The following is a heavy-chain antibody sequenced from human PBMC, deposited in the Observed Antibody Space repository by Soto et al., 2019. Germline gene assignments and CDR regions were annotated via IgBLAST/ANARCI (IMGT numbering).Heavy chain of an antibody. D-gene: IGHD2-15*01. CDR1: GGSFSGYY. CDR3: ARDDVLCDGGRCYGVPLDV. CDR2: INHGGST. Sequence: TSETLSLTCAVYGGSFSGYYWSWIRQPPGKGLEWIGEINHGGSTNYNPSLKSRVTISVDTSKNQFSLKLSSVTAADTAVYYCARDDVLCDGGRCYGVPLDVWGKGTTVTVSS. J-gene: IGHJ6*04. V-gene: IGHV4-34*01.